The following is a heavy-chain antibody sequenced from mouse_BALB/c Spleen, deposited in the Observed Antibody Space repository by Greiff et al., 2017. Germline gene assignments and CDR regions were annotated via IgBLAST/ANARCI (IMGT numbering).Heavy chain of an antibody. J-gene: IGHJ4*01. D-gene: IGHD2-14*01. Sequence: EVHLVESGPGLVKPSQSLSLTCTVTGYSITSDYAWNWIRQFPGNKLEWMGYISYSGSTSYNPSLKSRISITRDTSKNQFFLQLNSVTTEDTATYYCAYYRYDGGVRYAMDYWGQGTSVTVSS. V-gene: IGHV3-2*02. CDR1: GYSITSDYA. CDR2: ISYSGST. CDR3: AYYRYDGGVRYAMDY.